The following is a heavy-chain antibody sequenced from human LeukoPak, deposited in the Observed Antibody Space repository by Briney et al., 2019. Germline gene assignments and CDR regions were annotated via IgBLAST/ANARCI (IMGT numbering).Heavy chain of an antibody. CDR2: ISAYDGST. V-gene: IGHV1-18*01. CDR1: GYTFNNYG. CDR3: ARTGSSGSYYFLH. Sequence: ASVKVSCKTFGYTFNNYGITWVRQAPGQGLEWMAWISAYDGSTDFAHKFHGRVTVTTDTSTSTAYMELRSLRSDDTAVYFRARTGSSGSYYFLHWGQGTLVTVSS. D-gene: IGHD3-10*01. J-gene: IGHJ1*01.